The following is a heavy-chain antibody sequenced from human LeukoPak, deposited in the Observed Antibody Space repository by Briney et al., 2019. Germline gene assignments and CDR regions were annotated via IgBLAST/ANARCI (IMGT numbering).Heavy chain of an antibody. CDR2: IWSDKSNR. CDR3: AKDAQRGFDYSNSLEY. J-gene: IGHJ4*02. CDR1: GFIFNHHA. D-gene: IGHD4-11*01. Sequence: PGGSLRLSCAASGFIFNHHAMHWVRQAPGKGLEWVAVIWSDKSNRFYGDSVRGRFTISRDDSRKTVYLQMEGMAAEDTAIYYCAKDAQRGFDYSNSLEYWGQGALVTVAS. V-gene: IGHV3-33*06.